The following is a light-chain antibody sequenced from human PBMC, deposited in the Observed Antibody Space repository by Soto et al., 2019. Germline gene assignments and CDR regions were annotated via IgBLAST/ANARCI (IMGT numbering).Light chain of an antibody. V-gene: IGLV2-14*01. CDR1: SSDVGGYNS. CDR2: DVS. Sequence: QSALTQPASVSGSPGQSITISCTGTSSDVGGYNSVSWYQQHPGKAPKLMIYDVSNRPSGVSNRFSGSKSGNTASLTISGLQAEDEADYCCSSYTSSSTLYVFGTGTKLTVL. CDR3: SSYTSSSTLYV. J-gene: IGLJ1*01.